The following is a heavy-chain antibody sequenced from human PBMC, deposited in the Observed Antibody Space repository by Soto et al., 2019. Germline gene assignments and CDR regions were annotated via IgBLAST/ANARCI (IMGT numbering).Heavy chain of an antibody. CDR2: IYHSGST. V-gene: IGHV4-38-2*02. Sequence: SETLSLTCAVSGYSISSGYYWGWIRQPPGKGLEWIGSIYHSGSTYYNPSLKSRVTISVDTSKNQFSLKLSSVTAADTAVYYCAREFQGSYYDPYYYYGMDVWGQGATVTVSS. J-gene: IGHJ6*02. D-gene: IGHD3-10*01. CDR1: GYSISSGYY. CDR3: AREFQGSYYDPYYYYGMDV.